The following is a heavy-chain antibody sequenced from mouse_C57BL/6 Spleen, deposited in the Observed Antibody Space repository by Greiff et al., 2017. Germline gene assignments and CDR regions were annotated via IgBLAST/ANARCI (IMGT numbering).Heavy chain of an antibody. Sequence: EVQLQQSGPELVKPGASVKISCKASGYTFTDYYMNWVKQSHGKSLEWIGDINPNNGGTSYNQKFKGKATLTVDKSSSTAYMELRSLTSEDSAVYYCARGSYYGSSYGYWGQGTLVTVSA. D-gene: IGHD1-1*01. V-gene: IGHV1-26*01. CDR1: GYTFTDYY. CDR2: INPNNGGT. J-gene: IGHJ3*02. CDR3: ARGSYYGSSYGY.